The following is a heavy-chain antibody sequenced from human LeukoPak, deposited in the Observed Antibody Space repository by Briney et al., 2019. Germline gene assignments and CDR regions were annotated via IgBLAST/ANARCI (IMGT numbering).Heavy chain of an antibody. J-gene: IGHJ6*03. CDR1: GFILSSYG. D-gene: IGHD1-26*01. V-gene: IGHV3-7*01. CDR2: IKQDGSEK. Sequence: GGSLRLSCAASGFILSSYGMHWVRQAPGKGLEWVANIKQDGSEKYYVDSVKGRFTISRDNAKNSLYLQMNSLRAEDTAVYYCARKGGATTYGYYYYYMDVWGKGTTVTISS. CDR3: ARKGGATTYGYYYYYMDV.